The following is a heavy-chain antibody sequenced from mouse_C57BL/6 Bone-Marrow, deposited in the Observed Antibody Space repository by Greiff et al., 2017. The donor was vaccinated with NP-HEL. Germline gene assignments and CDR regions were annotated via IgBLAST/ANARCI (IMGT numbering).Heavy chain of an antibody. J-gene: IGHJ3*01. CDR2: IDPETGGT. CDR1: GYTFTDYE. V-gene: IGHV1-15*01. D-gene: IGHD3-2*02. Sequence: VQLQQSGAELVRPGASVTLSCKASGYTFTDYEMHWVKQTHVHGLEWIGAIDPETGGTAYNQKFKGKAILTADKSSSTAYMELRSLTSEDSAVYYCTRWGSSGYVAFAYWGQGTLVTVSA. CDR3: TRWGSSGYVAFAY.